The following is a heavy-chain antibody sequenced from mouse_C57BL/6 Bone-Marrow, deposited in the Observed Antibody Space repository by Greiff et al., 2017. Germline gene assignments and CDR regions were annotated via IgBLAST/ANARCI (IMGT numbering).Heavy chain of an antibody. CDR2: IYPSDSEP. CDR1: GYTFTSYW. V-gene: IGHV1-61*01. Sequence: VQLQQPGAELVRPGSSVKLSCKASGYTFTSYWLDWVKQRPGHGLEWIGNIYPSDSEPHYNQKFKAKATLTVDKSYSTAYMQLSSLTSEDSAVYYCARNYGSSRGYAMDYWGQGTTLTVSS. CDR3: ARNYGSSRGYAMDY. J-gene: IGHJ2*01. D-gene: IGHD1-1*01.